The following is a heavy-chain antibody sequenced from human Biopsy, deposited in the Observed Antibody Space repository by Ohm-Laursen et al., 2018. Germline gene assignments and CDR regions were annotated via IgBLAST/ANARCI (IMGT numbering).Heavy chain of an antibody. CDR2: TSYDGSKT. CDR1: GFTFSNSG. Sequence: SLRLSCAASGFTFSNSGMHWVRQAPGKGLEWVAATSYDGSKTDYGDSVKGRLNISRDNSKNTLDLQMSSLRVEDTAVYFCAKDKGTFNFYYYGMDVWGQGTTVTVSS. J-gene: IGHJ6*02. V-gene: IGHV3-30*18. D-gene: IGHD2/OR15-2a*01. CDR3: AKDKGTFNFYYYGMDV.